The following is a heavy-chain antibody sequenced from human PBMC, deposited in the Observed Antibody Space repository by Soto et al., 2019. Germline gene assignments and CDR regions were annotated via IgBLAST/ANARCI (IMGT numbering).Heavy chain of an antibody. CDR3: ARMNLEPYYFDY. V-gene: IGHV3-48*03. J-gene: IGHJ4*02. CDR1: GFTFSSYE. Sequence: HPGGSLRLSCAASGFTFSSYEMNWVRQAPGKGLEWVSYISSSGSTIYYADSVKGRFTISRDNAKNSLYLQMNSLRAEDTAVYYCARMNLEPYYFDYWGQGTLVTVSS. CDR2: ISSSGSTI.